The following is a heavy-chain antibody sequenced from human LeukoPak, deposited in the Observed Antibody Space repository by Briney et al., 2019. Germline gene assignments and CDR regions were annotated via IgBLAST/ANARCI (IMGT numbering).Heavy chain of an antibody. CDR1: GFTFSRYW. J-gene: IGHJ4*02. D-gene: IGHD1-26*01. Sequence: GGSLRLSCAASGFTFSRYWMHWVRQAPGKGLVWVSCIKSDGSSTSIADSAKGRFTISRDNAKNSLYLQMNSLRAEDTAVYYCARDRGGSYSAIDYWGQGTPVTVSS. V-gene: IGHV3-74*01. CDR3: ARDRGGSYSAIDY. CDR2: IKSDGSST.